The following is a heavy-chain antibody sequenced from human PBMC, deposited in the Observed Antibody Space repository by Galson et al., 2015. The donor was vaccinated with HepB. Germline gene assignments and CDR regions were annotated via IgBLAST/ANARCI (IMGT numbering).Heavy chain of an antibody. CDR2: ISGYNGNT. D-gene: IGHD6-19*01. J-gene: IGHJ3*02. CDR1: GYTFTGYY. V-gene: IGHV1-18*04. CDR3: ARDPRIAVTDTGDALDI. Sequence: SVKVSCKASGYTFTGYYMHWVRQAPGQGLEWMGWISGYNGNTNYAQMVQGRVTMTTDTSTSTAYMELRSLRSDDTAVYYCARDPRIAVTDTGDALDIWAQGTMVTVSS.